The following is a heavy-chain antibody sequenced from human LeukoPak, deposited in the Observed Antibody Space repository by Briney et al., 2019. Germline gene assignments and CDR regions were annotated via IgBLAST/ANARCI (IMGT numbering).Heavy chain of an antibody. J-gene: IGHJ4*02. CDR1: GFTFSSYA. V-gene: IGHV3-23*01. CDR3: AKVAIYSSGPMGGMDY. D-gene: IGHD3-22*01. Sequence: GGSLRLSCAASGFTFSSYAMSWVRQAPGKGLEWVSAISGSGGSTYYADSVKGRFTISRDNSKNTLYLQMNSLRAEDTAVYYCAKVAIYSSGPMGGMDYWGQGTLVTVSS. CDR2: ISGSGGST.